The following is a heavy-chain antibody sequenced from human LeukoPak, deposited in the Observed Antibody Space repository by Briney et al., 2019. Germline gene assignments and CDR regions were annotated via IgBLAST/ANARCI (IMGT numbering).Heavy chain of an antibody. CDR1: GITVSSNY. CDR2: IYSGGST. J-gene: IGHJ4*02. Sequence: GSLRLSCAASGITVSSNYMSWVRQAPGKGLEWVSVIYSGGSTYYADSVKGRFTISRDNSKNTLYLQMNSLRAEDTAVYYCARVNDSSGEYYFDYWGQGTLVTVSS. V-gene: IGHV3-66*01. CDR3: ARVNDSSGEYYFDY. D-gene: IGHD3-22*01.